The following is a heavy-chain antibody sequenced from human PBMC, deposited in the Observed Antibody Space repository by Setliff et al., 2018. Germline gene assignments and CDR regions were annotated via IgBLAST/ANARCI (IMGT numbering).Heavy chain of an antibody. CDR1: GFTFSSHG. CDR3: AREGVDTRSSTDYRYYMDV. Sequence: LRLSCVASGFTFSSHGMTWVRLAPGKGLEWISYISTSSSTIYYADSVKGRFSMSRDNSKNTLYLQMNSLRTEDTAVYYCAREGVDTRSSTDYRYYMDVWGKGTTVTSP. CDR2: ISTSSSTI. J-gene: IGHJ6*03. V-gene: IGHV3-48*01. D-gene: IGHD5-18*01.